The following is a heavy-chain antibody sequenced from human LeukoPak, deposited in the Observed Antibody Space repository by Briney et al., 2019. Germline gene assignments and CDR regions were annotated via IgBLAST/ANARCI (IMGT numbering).Heavy chain of an antibody. Sequence: GGSLRLSCVASGFTFSSYAMGWVRQAPGKRPEWVSSLTDSGGTTYYVDSVKGRFTISRDNSKNTLYLHMNSLRAEGTAMYYCAKKRDAFDIRGQGTVVAVSS. D-gene: IGHD5-24*01. CDR2: LTDSGGTT. J-gene: IGHJ3*02. CDR1: GFTFSSYA. V-gene: IGHV3-23*01. CDR3: AKKRDAFDI.